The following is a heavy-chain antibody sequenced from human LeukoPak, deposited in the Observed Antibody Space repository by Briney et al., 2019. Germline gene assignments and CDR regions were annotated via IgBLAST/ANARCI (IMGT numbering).Heavy chain of an antibody. CDR1: GFTINHYG. CDR2: TSYDESKN. Sequence: PGRSLRLSCAASGFTINHYGIHWVRQAPGKGLEWVAVTSYDESKNKYIDSVEGRFTLSRDNSKNTVYLQMNSLREEDTAVYYCAKDEGPICLYGDCPFDYWGQGNMVTVSS. CDR3: AKDEGPICLYGDCPFDY. V-gene: IGHV3-30*18. D-gene: IGHD4-17*01. J-gene: IGHJ4*02.